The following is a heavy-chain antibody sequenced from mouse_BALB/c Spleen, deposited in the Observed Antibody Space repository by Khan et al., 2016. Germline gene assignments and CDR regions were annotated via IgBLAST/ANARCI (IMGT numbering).Heavy chain of an antibody. V-gene: IGHV2-5-1*01. D-gene: IGHD2-4*01. Sequence: QVQLKQSGPSLVQPSQSLSITCTVSGFSLTTYGVPWVRQSPGKGLEWLGVIWRGGSTDYNAAFMSRLSITKDTSKSPVLFKMSSLQADDTAIYYWAKVDYYDSDWAWFAYWGQGALVTVSA. J-gene: IGHJ3*01. CDR3: AKVDYYDSDWAWFAY. CDR1: GFSLTTYG. CDR2: IWRGGST.